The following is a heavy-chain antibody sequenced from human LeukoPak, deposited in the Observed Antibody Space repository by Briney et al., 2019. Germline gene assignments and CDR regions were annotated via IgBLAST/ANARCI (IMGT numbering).Heavy chain of an antibody. J-gene: IGHJ4*02. CDR1: GGSISSGDYY. CDR2: IYYSGST. D-gene: IGHD5-18*01. Sequence: PSETLSLTCTVSGGSISSGDYYWSWIRQPPGKGLEWIGYIYYSGSTYYNPSLKSRVTISVDTSKNQFSLKLSPVTAADTAVYYCARDVSALGYSYGIWGQGTLVTVSS. CDR3: ARDVSALGYSYGI. V-gene: IGHV4-30-4*08.